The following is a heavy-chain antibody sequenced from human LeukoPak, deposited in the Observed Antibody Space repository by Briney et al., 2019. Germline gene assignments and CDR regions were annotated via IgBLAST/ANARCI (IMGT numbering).Heavy chain of an antibody. CDR2: INHSGST. V-gene: IGHV4-34*01. CDR3: ARGRRWLPYYFDY. J-gene: IGHJ4*02. D-gene: IGHD5-24*01. CDR1: GGSFSGYY. Sequence: SETLSLTCAVYGGSFSGYYWSWIRQPPGKGLEWIGEINHSGSTNYNPSLKSRVTISVDTSKNQCSLQLSSVTAADTAVYYCARGRRWLPYYFDYWSQGTLVTVSS.